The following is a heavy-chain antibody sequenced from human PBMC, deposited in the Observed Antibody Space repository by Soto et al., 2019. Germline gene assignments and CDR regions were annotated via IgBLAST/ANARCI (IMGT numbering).Heavy chain of an antibody. Sequence: GGSLRLSCAASGFTFSSYGMHWVRQAPGKGLEWVAVIWYDGSNKYYADSVKGRFTISRDNSKNTLYLQMNSLRAEDTAVYYCARESVVVVAATHAFDIWGQGXMVTV. CDR2: IWYDGSNK. CDR1: GFTFSSYG. J-gene: IGHJ3*02. V-gene: IGHV3-33*01. CDR3: ARESVVVVAATHAFDI. D-gene: IGHD2-15*01.